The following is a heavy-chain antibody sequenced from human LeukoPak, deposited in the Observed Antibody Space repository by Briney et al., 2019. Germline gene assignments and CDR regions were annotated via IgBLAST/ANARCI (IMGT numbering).Heavy chain of an antibody. CDR3: ARGGWLHTPEYFQH. CDR1: GGTFSSYT. J-gene: IGHJ1*01. CDR2: IIPILGIA. D-gene: IGHD5-12*01. Sequence: SAVKVSCKASGGTFSSYTISWVRQAPGQGLEWMGRIIPILGIANYAQKFQGRVTITADKSTSTAYMELSSLRPEDTAVYYCARGGWLHTPEYFQHWGQGTLVTVSS. V-gene: IGHV1-69*02.